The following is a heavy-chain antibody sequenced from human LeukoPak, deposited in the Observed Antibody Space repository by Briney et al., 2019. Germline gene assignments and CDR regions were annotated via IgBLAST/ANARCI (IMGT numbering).Heavy chain of an antibody. J-gene: IGHJ4*02. Sequence: GGALRLSCAASGFTFDDYPMHWVRQAPGKGLEWVSLISWDGGSTYYADSVKGRFTISRDNSKNSLYLQMNSLRTEDTALYYCAKEEITGTTYYFDYWGQGTLVTVSS. CDR2: ISWDGGST. V-gene: IGHV3-43*01. D-gene: IGHD1-7*01. CDR3: AKEEITGTTYYFDY. CDR1: GFTFDDYP.